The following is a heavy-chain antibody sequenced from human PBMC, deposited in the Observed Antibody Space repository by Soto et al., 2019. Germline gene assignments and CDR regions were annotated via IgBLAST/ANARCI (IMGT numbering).Heavy chain of an antibody. D-gene: IGHD3-10*01. CDR1: GGTFSSYA. Sequence: SVKVSCKASGGTFSSYAISWVRQAPGQGLEWMGGIIPIFGTANYAQKFQGRVTITADESTSTAYMELSSLRSEDTAVYYCARACSITMVRGVHYYYYGMDVWGQGTTVTVSS. V-gene: IGHV1-69*13. J-gene: IGHJ6*02. CDR3: ARACSITMVRGVHYYYYGMDV. CDR2: IIPIFGTA.